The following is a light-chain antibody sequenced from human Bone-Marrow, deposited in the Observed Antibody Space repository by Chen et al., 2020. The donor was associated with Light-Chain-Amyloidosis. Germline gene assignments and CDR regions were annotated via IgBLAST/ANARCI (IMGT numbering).Light chain of an antibody. J-gene: IGLJ2*01. CDR2: DNN. CDR3: GTWDTSLGAII. CDR1: DSNIGNNY. V-gene: IGLV1-51*01. Sequence: QSVLTQPPSVSATPGQKVTISCSGSDSNIGNNYVSWYQQFPGTAPRPLIYDNNKRPAGIPDRFSGSKSGTSATLGITGLQTGDEAEYYGGTWDTSLGAIIFGGGTKVTVL.